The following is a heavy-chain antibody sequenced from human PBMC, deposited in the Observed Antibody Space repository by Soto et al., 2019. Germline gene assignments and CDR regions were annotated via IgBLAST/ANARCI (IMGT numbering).Heavy chain of an antibody. CDR1: GGSISSGDYY. D-gene: IGHD3-22*01. Sequence: PSETLSLTCTVSGGSISSGDYYWSWIRHPPGKGLEWIGYIYYSGSTYYNPSLKSRVTISVDTSKNQFSLKLSSVTAADTAVYYCARFNYYDSSGYAFDYWGQGTLVTVSS. CDR3: ARFNYYDSSGYAFDY. V-gene: IGHV4-30-4*01. CDR2: IYYSGST. J-gene: IGHJ4*02.